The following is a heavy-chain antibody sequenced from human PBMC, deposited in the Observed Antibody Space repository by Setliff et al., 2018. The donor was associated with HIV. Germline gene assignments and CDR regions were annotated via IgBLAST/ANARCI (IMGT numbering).Heavy chain of an antibody. V-gene: IGHV4-61*02. CDR3: ARVGASGVPSTMDYYYYMDV. CDR1: GGSISSGSYY. D-gene: IGHD3-10*01. CDR2: IYTSGST. J-gene: IGHJ6*03. Sequence: ASETLSLTCTVSGGSISSGSYYWSWIRQPAGKGLEWIGRIYTSGSTNYNPSLKSRAAISLNTSKNQFSLRLRSVTAADTAVYYCARVGASGVPSTMDYYYYMDVWGKGTTVTVSS.